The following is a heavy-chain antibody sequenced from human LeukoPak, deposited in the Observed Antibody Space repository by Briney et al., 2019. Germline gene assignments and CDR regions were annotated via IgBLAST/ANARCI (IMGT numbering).Heavy chain of an antibody. CDR2: ISSGSSTI. CDR1: GFTFSRYS. J-gene: IGHJ4*02. CDR3: ARGRRY. V-gene: IGHV3-48*01. Sequence: GGSLRLSCAASGFTFSRYSMNWVRQAPGKGLEWVSYISSGSSTIYYADSVKGRFTISRDNAKNSVYLQMNSLRPDDTAVYYCARGRRYWGQGTLVTVSS.